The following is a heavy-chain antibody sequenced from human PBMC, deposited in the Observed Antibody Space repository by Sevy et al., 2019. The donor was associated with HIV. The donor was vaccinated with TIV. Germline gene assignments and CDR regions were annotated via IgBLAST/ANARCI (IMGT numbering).Heavy chain of an antibody. D-gene: IGHD2-2*01. J-gene: IGHJ4*02. CDR3: ARWYYLIMGSTKYQGWLDY. CDR1: GYTLTAYY. V-gene: IGHV1-2*02. CDR2: INPNTGDT. Sequence: ASVKVSCKTSGYTLTAYYMHWVRQAPGQGLEWMGWINPNTGDTNYAEKFQGRVTMTRDTSFSTAYMELSSLRSDDTAVYYCARWYYLIMGSTKYQGWLDYWGQGTLVTVSS.